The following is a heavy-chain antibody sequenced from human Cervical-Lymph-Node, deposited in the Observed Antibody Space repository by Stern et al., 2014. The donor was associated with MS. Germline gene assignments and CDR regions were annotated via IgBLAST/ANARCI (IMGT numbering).Heavy chain of an antibody. Sequence: VHLVEPGGGVVQPGRSLRLSCAASGFTLSSYALHWVRQAPGKGLEWVAVVSYDGSDKYYANSVKGRFTISRDNSKNTLDLQMNSLRPEDTAVYYCARVWTTFSVHLYYGMDVWGQGTTVTVSS. CDR2: VSYDGSDK. CDR1: GFTLSSYA. D-gene: IGHD2/OR15-2a*01. CDR3: ARVWTTFSVHLYYGMDV. J-gene: IGHJ6*02. V-gene: IGHV3-30*01.